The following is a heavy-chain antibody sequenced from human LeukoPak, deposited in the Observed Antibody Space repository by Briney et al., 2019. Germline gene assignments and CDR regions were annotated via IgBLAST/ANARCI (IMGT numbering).Heavy chain of an antibody. V-gene: IGHV3-48*01. J-gene: IGHJ4*02. Sequence: PGGSLRLSCAPSGFTFSSYSINWVRPAPEKGLEMVSFISSSGSAMYNADSLKGRFTISTDNTKNSLYLQMNSPRAEDTPVYNSAEGNFGDVFDYWGQGTLVTVSS. CDR3: AEGNFGDVFDY. D-gene: IGHD4-17*01. CDR2: ISSSGSAM. CDR1: GFTFSSYS.